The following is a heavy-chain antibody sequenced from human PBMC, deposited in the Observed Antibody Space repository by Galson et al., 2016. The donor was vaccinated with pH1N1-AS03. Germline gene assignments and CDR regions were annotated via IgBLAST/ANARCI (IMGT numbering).Heavy chain of an antibody. CDR2: IAGGGVTT. CDR3: AKLSLGYCAY. V-gene: IGHV3-23*01. J-gene: IGHJ4*02. Sequence: SLRLSCAASGFIFSNYAMSWVRQAPGKGLEWVSAIAGGGVTTYYAGSVKGRFTISRDNSKNTLYLRINSLRAEDTAIYYCAKLSLGYCAYWGQGTLVTVSS. CDR1: GFIFSNYA. D-gene: IGHD2-15*01.